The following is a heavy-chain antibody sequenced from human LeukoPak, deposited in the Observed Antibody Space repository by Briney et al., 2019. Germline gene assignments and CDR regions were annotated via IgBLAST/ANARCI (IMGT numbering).Heavy chain of an antibody. CDR1: GFTFSSYG. CDR3: AKPAYAGYYYYMDV. V-gene: IGHV3-30*18. D-gene: IGHD3-16*01. J-gene: IGHJ6*03. CDR2: ISYDGSNK. Sequence: PGGSLRLSCAASGFTFSSYGMHWVRQAPGKGLEWVALISYDGSNKYYADSVKGRFTISRDNSKNTLYLQMNSLRVEDTAVYYCAKPAYAGYYYYMDVWGKGTTITVSS.